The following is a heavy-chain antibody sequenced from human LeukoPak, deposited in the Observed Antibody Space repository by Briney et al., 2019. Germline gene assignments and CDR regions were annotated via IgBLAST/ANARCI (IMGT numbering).Heavy chain of an antibody. J-gene: IGHJ5*02. CDR2: ISSSSSYI. CDR3: AREWDGYNPS. CDR1: GFTFSSYS. D-gene: IGHD5-24*01. Sequence: GGSLRLSCAASGFTFSSYSMDWVRQAPGKGLEWVSSISSSSSYIYYADSVKGRFTISRDNAKNSLYLQMNSLRAEDTAVYYCAREWDGYNPSWGQGTLVTVSS. V-gene: IGHV3-21*01.